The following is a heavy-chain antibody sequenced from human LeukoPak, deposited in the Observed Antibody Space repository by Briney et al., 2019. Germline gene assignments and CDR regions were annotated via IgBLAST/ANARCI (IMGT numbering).Heavy chain of an antibody. Sequence: VASVKVSCKVSGYTLTELSMHWVRQAPGKGLEWMGGFDPEDTETIYAQSFQARVTMTKDTSTDTAYMELSSLRSEDTAVYYCATVDYYDSSGYYQFDYWGQGTLVTVSS. CDR3: ATVDYYDSSGYYQFDY. CDR1: GYTLTELS. D-gene: IGHD3-22*01. V-gene: IGHV1-24*01. CDR2: FDPEDTET. J-gene: IGHJ4*02.